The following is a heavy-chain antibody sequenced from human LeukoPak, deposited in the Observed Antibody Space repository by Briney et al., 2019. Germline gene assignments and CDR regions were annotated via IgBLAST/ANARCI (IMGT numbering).Heavy chain of an antibody. D-gene: IGHD3-9*01. Sequence: SVKVSCKASGGTFSSYAISWVRQAPGQGLEWMGGIIPIFGTANYAQKFQGRVTITADESTSTAYMELSSLRSEDTAVYYCARVRRPFYDILTGDAFDIWGQGTMVTVSS. CDR3: ARVRRPFYDILTGDAFDI. V-gene: IGHV1-69*13. CDR2: IIPIFGTA. CDR1: GGTFSSYA. J-gene: IGHJ3*02.